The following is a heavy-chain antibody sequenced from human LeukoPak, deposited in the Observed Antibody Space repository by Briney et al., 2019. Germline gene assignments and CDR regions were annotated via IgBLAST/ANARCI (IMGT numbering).Heavy chain of an antibody. CDR2: IFPGDSDT. CDR3: ARPNLMAASSNDAFDI. V-gene: IGHV5-51*01. CDR1: GYSFTTYW. D-gene: IGHD6-13*01. J-gene: IGHJ3*02. Sequence: LGESLKISCQGSGYSFTTYWISWVRQMPGKGLEWMAIIFPGDSDTRYSPSFRGQVTISADKSISTAYLQWRSLKASDTAMYYCARPNLMAASSNDAFDIWGQGTMVTVSS.